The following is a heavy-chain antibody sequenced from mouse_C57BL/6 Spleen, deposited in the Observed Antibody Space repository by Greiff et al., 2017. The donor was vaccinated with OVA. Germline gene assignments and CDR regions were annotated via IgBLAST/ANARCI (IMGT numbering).Heavy chain of an antibody. CDR3: TTSRGSSPFAY. V-gene: IGHV14-4*01. J-gene: IGHJ3*01. CDR1: GFNIKDDY. D-gene: IGHD1-1*01. CDR2: IDPENGDT. Sequence: VQLQQSGAELVRPGASVKLSCTASGFNIKDDYMHWVKQRPEQGLEWIGWIDPENGDTEYASKFQGKATITADTSSNTAYLQLSSLTSEDTAVYYCTTSRGSSPFAYWGQGTLVTVSA.